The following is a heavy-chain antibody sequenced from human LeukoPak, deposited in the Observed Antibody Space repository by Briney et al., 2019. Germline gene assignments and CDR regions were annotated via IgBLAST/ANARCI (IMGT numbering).Heavy chain of an antibody. Sequence: SVKVSCKASGGTFSSYAISWVRQAPGQGLEWMGRIIPIFGTANYAQKFQGRVTITTDESTSTAYMELSNLRSEDTAVYYCVRGRFIAGAGDWGQGTPVTVSS. CDR3: VRGRFIAGAGD. CDR1: GGTFSSYA. J-gene: IGHJ1*01. V-gene: IGHV1-69*05. D-gene: IGHD1-26*01. CDR2: IIPIFGTA.